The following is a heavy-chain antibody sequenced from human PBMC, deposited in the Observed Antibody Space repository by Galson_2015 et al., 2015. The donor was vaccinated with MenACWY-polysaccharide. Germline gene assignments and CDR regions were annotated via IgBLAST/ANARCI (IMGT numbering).Heavy chain of an antibody. D-gene: IGHD2-15*01. CDR2: IYPGDSDI. CDR1: GYSFTSYW. CDR3: VRHQKYCSGGSCSPALFDP. V-gene: IGHV5-51*01. J-gene: IGHJ5*02. Sequence: QSGAEVKKPGESLTISCKASGYSFTSYWIAWVRQMSGKGLEWMGTIYPGDSDIRYSPSLQGQVTISVDKSIGTAYLQWSSLKASDTAMYYCVRHQKYCSGGSCSPALFDPWGQGILVIVSS.